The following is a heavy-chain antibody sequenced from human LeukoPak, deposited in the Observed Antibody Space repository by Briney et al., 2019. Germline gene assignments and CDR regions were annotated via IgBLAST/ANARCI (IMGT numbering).Heavy chain of an antibody. D-gene: IGHD5-18*01. V-gene: IGHV4-59*01. CDR3: ARAPGGGYSYGFDYYYYGMDV. Sequence: PAETLSLTCTVYGGSFSSYYWSWIRQPPGKGLEWIGYIYYSGSTNYNPSLQSRVTISVDTSKNQFSLKLSSVTAADTAVYYCARAPGGGYSYGFDYYYYGMDVWGQGTTVTVSS. CDR2: IYYSGST. J-gene: IGHJ6*02. CDR1: GGSFSSYY.